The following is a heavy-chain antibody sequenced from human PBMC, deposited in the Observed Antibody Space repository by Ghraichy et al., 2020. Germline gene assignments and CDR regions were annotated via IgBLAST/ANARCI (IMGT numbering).Heavy chain of an antibody. CDR2: IYSGGRT. J-gene: IGHJ6*02. CDR3: ARDLEALKWDGMDV. CDR1: GLIVSSNY. V-gene: IGHV3-53*01. Sequence: GGSLRLSCAASGLIVSSNYMSWVRQAPGKGLEWVSVIYSGGRTYYADSVKGRFTISRDNSKNTLYLQMNSLRAEDTAVYYCARDLEALKWDGMDVWGQGTTVTVSS. D-gene: IGHD3-3*01.